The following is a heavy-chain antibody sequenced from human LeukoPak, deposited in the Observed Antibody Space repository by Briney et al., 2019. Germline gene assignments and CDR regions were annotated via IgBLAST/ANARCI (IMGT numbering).Heavy chain of an antibody. D-gene: IGHD2-15*01. CDR3: ARHWTRYCSGGSCYSWPFDI. V-gene: IGHV4-39*01. CDR1: GGSISSSSYY. Sequence: PSETLSLTCTVSGGSISSSSYYWGWIRQPPGKGLEWIASIYYSGSTYYNPSLKSRVTISVDTSKNQFSLKLSSVTAADTAVYYCARHWTRYCSGGSCYSWPFDIWGQGTMVTVSS. J-gene: IGHJ3*02. CDR2: IYYSGST.